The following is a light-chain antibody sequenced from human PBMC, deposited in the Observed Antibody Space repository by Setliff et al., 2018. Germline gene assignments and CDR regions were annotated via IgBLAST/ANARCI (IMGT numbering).Light chain of an antibody. J-gene: IGLJ1*01. CDR1: SSNIGSNY. CDR3: GAWDRSLSVYV. V-gene: IGLV1-51*01. CDR2: DNK. Sequence: QSVLTQPPSVSAAPGQKVTISCSGSSSNIGSNYVSWYQQLPGTAPKLLIYDNKRPSGIPDRFSGSKSGTSATLGITGLQTGDEADYYCGAWDRSLSVYVFGTGTKV.